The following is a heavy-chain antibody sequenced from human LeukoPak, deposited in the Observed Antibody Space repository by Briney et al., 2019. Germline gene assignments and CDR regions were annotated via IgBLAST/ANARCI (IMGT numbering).Heavy chain of an antibody. V-gene: IGHV4-4*07. D-gene: IGHD6-19*01. CDR1: GGSISSYY. CDR2: IYTSGST. CDR3: ARESSGWYRGGYYYYMDV. Sequence: SETLSLTCTVSGGSISSYYWSWIRQPAGKGLEWIERIYTSGSTNYNPSLKSRVTMSVDTSKNQFSLKLSSVTAADTAVYYCARESSGWYRGGYYYYMDVWGKGTTVTVSS. J-gene: IGHJ6*03.